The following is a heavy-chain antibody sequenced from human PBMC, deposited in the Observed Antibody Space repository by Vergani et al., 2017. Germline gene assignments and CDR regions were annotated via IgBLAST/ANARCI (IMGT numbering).Heavy chain of an antibody. V-gene: IGHV1-69*06. J-gene: IGHJ3*02. D-gene: IGHD3-22*01. CDR3: ARDFDSSGYNAFDI. CDR1: GGTFSSYG. CDR2: IIPMFGTA. Sequence: QVQLVQSGTEVKKPGSSVKVSCKASGGTFSSYGISWVRQAPGQGLEWMGGIIPMFGTANYAQKFQVRVTITADKSTSTAYMELSSLRSEDTAVYYCARDFDSSGYNAFDIWGQGTMVTVSS.